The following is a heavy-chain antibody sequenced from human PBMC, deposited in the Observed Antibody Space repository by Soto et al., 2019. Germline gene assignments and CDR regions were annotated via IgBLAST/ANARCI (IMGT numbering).Heavy chain of an antibody. Sequence: GGSLRLSCAASGFTFSSYAMSWVRQAPGKGLEWVSAISGSGGSTYYADSVKGRFTISRDNSKNTLYLQMNSLRAEDTAVYYCAKDPPAPEATVTNYFDYWGQGTLVTVSS. V-gene: IGHV3-23*01. J-gene: IGHJ4*02. CDR3: AKDPPAPEATVTNYFDY. D-gene: IGHD4-17*01. CDR2: ISGSGGST. CDR1: GFTFSSYA.